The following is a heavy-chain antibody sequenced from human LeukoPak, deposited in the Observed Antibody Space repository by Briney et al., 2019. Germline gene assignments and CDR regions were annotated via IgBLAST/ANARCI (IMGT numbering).Heavy chain of an antibody. CDR1: GFTFNNYS. CDR2: ISRSSSYK. J-gene: IGHJ4*02. CDR3: ARAAEDGSLDY. V-gene: IGHV3-21*01. Sequence: GGALRLSFAAPGFTFNNYSMIWVRQAPGKGLEWVSSISRSSSYKYLPASLKGRFTLSRDNAKNSLFLQMSSLRAEDKAVYYCARAAEDGSLDYWGQGTLVTVSS.